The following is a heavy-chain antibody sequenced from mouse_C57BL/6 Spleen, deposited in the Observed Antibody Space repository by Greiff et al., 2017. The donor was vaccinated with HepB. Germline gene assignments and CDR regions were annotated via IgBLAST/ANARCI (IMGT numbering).Heavy chain of an antibody. D-gene: IGHD2-5*01. CDR2: IHPNSGST. Sequence: QVQLQQPGAELVKPGASVKLSCKASGYTFTSYWMHWVKQRPGQGLEWIGMIHPNSGSTNYNEKFKSKATLTVDKSSSTAYMQLSSLTSEDSAVYYCANAYYSNYEFAYWGQGTLVTVSA. V-gene: IGHV1-64*01. CDR3: ANAYYSNYEFAY. J-gene: IGHJ3*01. CDR1: GYTFTSYW.